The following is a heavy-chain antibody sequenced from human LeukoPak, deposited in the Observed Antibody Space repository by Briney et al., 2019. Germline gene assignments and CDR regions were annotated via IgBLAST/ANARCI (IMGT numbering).Heavy chain of an antibody. V-gene: IGHV4-4*02. CDR3: ARGKVYCSSTSCYSDYYYGMDV. CDR2: IYHSGST. D-gene: IGHD2-2*01. J-gene: IGHJ6*02. Sequence: PSETLSLTCAVSGGSISSSNWWSWVRQPPGKGLEWIGEIYHSGSTNYNPSLKSRVTISVDKSKNQFSLKLSSVTAADTAVYYCARGKVYCSSTSCYSDYYYGMDVWGQGTTVTVSS. CDR1: GGSISSSNW.